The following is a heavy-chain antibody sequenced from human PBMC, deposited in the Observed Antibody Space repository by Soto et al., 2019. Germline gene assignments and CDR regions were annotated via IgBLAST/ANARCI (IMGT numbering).Heavy chain of an antibody. V-gene: IGHV4-30-4*01. CDR1: GGSISSGDYY. J-gene: IGHJ5*02. CDR2: IYNSGST. Sequence: SETLSLTCTVSGGSISSGDYYWSWIRQPPGKGLEWIGYIYNSGSTYYNPSLKSRVTISVDTSKNQFSLKLSSVTAADTAVYYCARARLMVYAIGPNCFDPWGQGTLVTVSS. CDR3: ARARLMVYAIGPNCFDP. D-gene: IGHD2-8*01.